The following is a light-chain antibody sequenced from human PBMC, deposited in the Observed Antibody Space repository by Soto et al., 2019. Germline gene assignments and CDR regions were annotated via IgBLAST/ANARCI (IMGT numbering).Light chain of an antibody. CDR1: QRIRTS. CDR2: DAS. V-gene: IGKV1-39*01. J-gene: IGKJ2*01. Sequence: DVQMTQSPSSLSASVGDRVTITCRASQRIRTSLNWYQQKPGKAPKFLIYDASSLQSEVPSRFSGSGSGTECTLTISNLQPEDFATYYCQQSYSATPPFGQGTKLEI. CDR3: QQSYSATPP.